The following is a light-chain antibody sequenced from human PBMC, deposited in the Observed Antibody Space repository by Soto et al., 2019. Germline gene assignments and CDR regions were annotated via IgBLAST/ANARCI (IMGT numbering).Light chain of an antibody. CDR3: CSYAAYYTSHV. Sequence: QSALTQPRSVSGSPGQSVALSCTGTSSDVGGYNYVSWYQQHPGKAPKLMIYDVSKRPSGVPGRFSGSKSGNTASLTISGLQAEDEADYYCCSYAAYYTSHVFGTGTKVTVL. CDR1: SSDVGGYNY. CDR2: DVS. J-gene: IGLJ1*01. V-gene: IGLV2-11*01.